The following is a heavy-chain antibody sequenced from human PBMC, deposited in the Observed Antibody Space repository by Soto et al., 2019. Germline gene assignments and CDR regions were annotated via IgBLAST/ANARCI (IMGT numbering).Heavy chain of an antibody. Sequence: QLQLQESGSGLVKPSQTLSLTCAVSGGSISSGGYSWSWIRQPPGKGLEWIGYIYHSGSTYYNPSLKSRVTISVDRSKSQFSLKLSSVTAADTAVYYCARGRSSGYYSDWFDPWGQGTLVTVSS. D-gene: IGHD3-22*01. V-gene: IGHV4-30-2*01. CDR2: IYHSGST. CDR3: ARGRSSGYYSDWFDP. J-gene: IGHJ5*02. CDR1: GGSISSGGYS.